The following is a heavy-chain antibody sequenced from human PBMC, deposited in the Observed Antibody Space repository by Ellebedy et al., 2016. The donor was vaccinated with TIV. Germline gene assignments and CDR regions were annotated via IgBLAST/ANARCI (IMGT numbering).Heavy chain of an antibody. Sequence: GGSLRLSCAAPGFTFSSDWMSWVRQAPGKGLEWVANINQDGGEKYYVDSVKGRFTISRDNARNSMYLQMNSLRDEDTAVYYCARGLEYSSGDWGQGTLVTVSS. J-gene: IGHJ4*02. V-gene: IGHV3-7*01. CDR3: ARGLEYSSGD. CDR1: GFTFSSDW. D-gene: IGHD6-19*01. CDR2: INQDGGEK.